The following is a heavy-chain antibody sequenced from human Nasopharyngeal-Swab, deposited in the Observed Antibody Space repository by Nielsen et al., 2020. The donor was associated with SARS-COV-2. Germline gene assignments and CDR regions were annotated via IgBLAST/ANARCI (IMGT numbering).Heavy chain of an antibody. V-gene: IGHV1-3*01. CDR1: GYTFTNYV. CDR2: ITPGTVNT. CDR3: ARAPGVDYYYYMDV. J-gene: IGHJ6*03. Sequence: ASVKVSCKVSGYTFTNYVIHWVRQAPGQRLEWMGWITPGTVNTKYSQKFQGRVTISRDTSASTAYMELSSLRSEDTAVYYCARAPGVDYYYYMDVWGNGTTVTVSS.